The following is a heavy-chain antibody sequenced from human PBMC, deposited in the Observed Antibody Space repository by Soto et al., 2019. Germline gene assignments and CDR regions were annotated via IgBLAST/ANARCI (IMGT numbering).Heavy chain of an antibody. Sequence: GASVKVSCKASGYTFTSYDINWVRQATGQGLEWMGWMNPNSGNTGYAQKFQGRVTMTRNTSISTAYMELSSLRSEDSAVYYCAIGLWFGNYYYMDVCGKGTTVTVSS. CDR2: MNPNSGNT. CDR1: GYTFTSYD. CDR3: AIGLWFGNYYYMDV. V-gene: IGHV1-8*01. J-gene: IGHJ6*03. D-gene: IGHD3-10*01.